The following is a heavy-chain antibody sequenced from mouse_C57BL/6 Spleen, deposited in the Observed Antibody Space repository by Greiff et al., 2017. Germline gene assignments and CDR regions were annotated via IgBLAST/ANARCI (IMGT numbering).Heavy chain of an antibody. CDR2: IYPGNSDT. Sequence: DVQLQESGTVLARPGASVKMSCKTSGYTFTSYWMHWVKQRPGQGLEWIGAIYPGNSDTSYNQKFKGKAKLTAVTSASTAYMELSSLTNEDSAVYYCTRSPDFNWVYFDYWGQGTTLTVSS. CDR3: TRSPDFNWVYFDY. CDR1: GYTFTSYW. V-gene: IGHV1-5*01. J-gene: IGHJ2*01. D-gene: IGHD4-1*01.